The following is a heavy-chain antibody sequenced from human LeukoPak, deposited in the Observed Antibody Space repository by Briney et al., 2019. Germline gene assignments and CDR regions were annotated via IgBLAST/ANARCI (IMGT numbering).Heavy chain of an antibody. CDR3: AREGTWSYYYDY. Sequence: PGGSLRLSCAASGFTVRSNYMNWVRQAPGKGLEWVSVIYSGGSTYYADPVKGRFTISRDNSKNTLYLQMNSLRAEDTAVYYCAREGTWSYYYDYWGQGTLVTVSS. CDR2: IYSGGST. D-gene: IGHD1-26*01. V-gene: IGHV3-66*01. J-gene: IGHJ4*02. CDR1: GFTVRSNY.